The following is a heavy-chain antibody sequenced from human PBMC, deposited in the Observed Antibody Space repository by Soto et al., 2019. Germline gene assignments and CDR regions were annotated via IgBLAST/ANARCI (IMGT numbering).Heavy chain of an antibody. J-gene: IGHJ4*02. CDR3: AGNDGSGRYMQK. Sequence: GGSLRLSCAASGFTFSGYWMHWVRQAPGKGLVWVSRINSDGSNTNYADSVKGRLSISRDNAKNTLYLQMNSLRAEDTAVYYYAGNDGSGRYMQKWGQGALVTVSS. D-gene: IGHD3-10*01. CDR1: GFTFSGYW. V-gene: IGHV3-74*01. CDR2: INSDGSNT.